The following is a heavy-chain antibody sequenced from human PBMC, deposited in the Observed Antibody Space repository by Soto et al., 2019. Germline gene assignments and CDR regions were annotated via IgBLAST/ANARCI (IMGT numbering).Heavy chain of an antibody. CDR1: GGSISSYY. J-gene: IGHJ6*02. CDR3: ARHGYSQYYYYYYGMDV. D-gene: IGHD5-18*01. Sequence: SETLSLTCTVSGGSISSYYWSWIRQPPGKGLEWIGYIYYSGSTNYNPSLKSRVTISVDTSKNQFSLKLSSVTAADTAVYYCARHGYSQYYYYYYGMDVWGQGTTVTVSS. CDR2: IYYSGST. V-gene: IGHV4-59*01.